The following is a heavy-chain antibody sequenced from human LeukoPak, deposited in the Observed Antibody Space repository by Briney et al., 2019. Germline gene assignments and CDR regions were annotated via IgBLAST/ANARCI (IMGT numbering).Heavy chain of an antibody. CDR2: IYYSGNT. V-gene: IGHV4-59*08. D-gene: IGHD2-21*02. Sequence: SETLSLTCTVSGVSITTNYLSWVRQPPGKGLEWIGYIYYSGNTNYNPSLKSRVTMSLDTSKNQVSLKLTSVTAADTAVYYCATGGDRRKVGYWGQGTLVTASS. CDR3: ATGGDRRKVGY. CDR1: GVSITTNY. J-gene: IGHJ4*02.